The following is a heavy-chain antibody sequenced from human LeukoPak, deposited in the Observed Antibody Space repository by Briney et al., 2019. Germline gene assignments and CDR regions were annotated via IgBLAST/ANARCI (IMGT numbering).Heavy chain of an antibody. CDR2: ISGSGGST. J-gene: IGHJ5*02. V-gene: IGHV3-23*01. Sequence: LPGGSLRLSCAASGFTFSSYAMSWVRQAPGKGLEWVSAISGSGGSTYYADSVKGRFTISRDNSKNTLYLQMNSLRAEDTAVYYCAKDRRYSSSWYLGVWFDPWGQETLVTVSS. D-gene: IGHD6-13*01. CDR1: GFTFSSYA. CDR3: AKDRRYSSSWYLGVWFDP.